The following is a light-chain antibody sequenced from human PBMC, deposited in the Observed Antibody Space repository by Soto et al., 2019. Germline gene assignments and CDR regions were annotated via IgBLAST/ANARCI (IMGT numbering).Light chain of an antibody. CDR1: QSISSN. CDR3: QQYNKWPRT. J-gene: IGKJ4*01. V-gene: IGKV3-15*01. CDR2: DGS. Sequence: EIVMTQSPATLSVSPGERATLSCRASQSISSNLAWYQQKPGQAPMLLIYDGSTRATGIPARFSGSGSGTDFTLTISSLQSEDFAVYYCQQYNKWPRTFGGGTKVDI.